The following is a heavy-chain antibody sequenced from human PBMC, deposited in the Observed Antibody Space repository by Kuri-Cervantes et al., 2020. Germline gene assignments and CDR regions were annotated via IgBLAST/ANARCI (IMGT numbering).Heavy chain of an antibody. D-gene: IGHD6-13*01. CDR1: GFTFSSYA. V-gene: IGHV3-30*01. Sequence: GGSLRLSFAASGFTFSSYAMHWVRQAPGKGLEWVAVISYDGSNKYYADSVKGRFTISRDNSKNTLYLQMNSLRAEDTAVYYCARESIAAAGIGWCQGTLVTVSS. CDR2: ISYDGSNK. CDR3: ARESIAAAGIG. J-gene: IGHJ4*02.